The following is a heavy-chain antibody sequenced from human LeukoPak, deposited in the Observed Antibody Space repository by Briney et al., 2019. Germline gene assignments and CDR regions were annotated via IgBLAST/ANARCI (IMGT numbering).Heavy chain of an antibody. J-gene: IGHJ4*02. CDR3: ARDGGGRYFDY. CDR1: GDSVSINSTA. V-gene: IGHV6-1*01. D-gene: IGHD1-26*01. CDR2: TFERSKWYN. Sequence: QTLSLTCALSGDSVSINSTAWDWTRHSRSRGLEWRGRTFERSKWYNDSAVAVKRRITIKPDTPKNQCALQLHSVPPDDTAVDYCARDGGGRYFDYWVQGTLVTVS.